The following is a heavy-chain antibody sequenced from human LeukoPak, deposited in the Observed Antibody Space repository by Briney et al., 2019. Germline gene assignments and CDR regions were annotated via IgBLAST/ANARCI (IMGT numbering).Heavy chain of an antibody. D-gene: IGHD3-9*01. J-gene: IGHJ6*02. CDR1: GYTFTSYG. CDR2: ISAYTGNT. Sequence: ASVKVSCKASGYTFTSYGISWVRQAPGQGLEWMGWISAYTGNTNYAQKLQGRVTMTTDTSTSTAYMELRSLRSDDTAVYYCARDGEGTYYDILTGRPNYYYYYGMDVWGQGTTVTVSS. CDR3: ARDGEGTYYDILTGRPNYYYYYGMDV. V-gene: IGHV1-18*01.